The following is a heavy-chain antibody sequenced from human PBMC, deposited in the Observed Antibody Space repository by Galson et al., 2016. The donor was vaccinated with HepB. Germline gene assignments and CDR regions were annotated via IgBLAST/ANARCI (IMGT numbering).Heavy chain of an antibody. J-gene: IGHJ4*02. D-gene: IGHD3-9*01. CDR2: FSTTGLSK. V-gene: IGHV3-30*03. Sequence: SLRLSCAASGFTFSSYSMHWVRQAPGKGLEWVAVFSTTGLSKHYADSVKGRFTISRDNAKNSLYLQMNSLRAEDTAVYYCAREPVRLDDLFTRPPQNPDYWGQGTLVTVSS. CDR1: GFTFSSYS. CDR3: AREPVRLDDLFTRPPQNPDY.